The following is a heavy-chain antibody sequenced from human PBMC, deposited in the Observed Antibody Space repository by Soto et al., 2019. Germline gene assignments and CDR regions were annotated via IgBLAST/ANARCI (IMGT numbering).Heavy chain of an antibody. Sequence: QVQLVQSGAEVKKPGASVKVSCKASGYTFTGYYMHWVRQAPGQGLEWMGWINPSSGGTNYAQKFQGRDTMTRDTAISTAYMELSRLGSDDTAVYYCARDMTGTTGAFDIWGQGTMVTVSS. V-gene: IGHV1-2*02. J-gene: IGHJ3*02. CDR3: ARDMTGTTGAFDI. CDR1: GYTFTGYY. D-gene: IGHD1-7*01. CDR2: INPSSGGT.